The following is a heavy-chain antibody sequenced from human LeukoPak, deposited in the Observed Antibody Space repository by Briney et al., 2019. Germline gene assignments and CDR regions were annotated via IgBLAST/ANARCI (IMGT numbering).Heavy chain of an antibody. V-gene: IGHV3-66*01. CDR3: ARAPGSGTWYYYGMDV. J-gene: IGHJ6*02. CDR2: IYSGGST. CDR1: GFTVSSNY. D-gene: IGHD3-10*01. Sequence: GGSLRLSCAASGFTVSSNYMSWVRQAPGKGLEWVSVIYSGGSTYYADSVKGRFTISRDNSKNTLYLQMNSLRAEDTAVYYCARAPGSGTWYYYGMDVWGQGTTVTVSS.